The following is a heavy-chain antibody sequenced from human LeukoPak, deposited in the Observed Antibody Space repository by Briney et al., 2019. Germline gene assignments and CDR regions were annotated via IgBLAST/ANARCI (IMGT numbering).Heavy chain of an antibody. CDR2: INHSGST. CDR3: ARRKYYYDSSGRGCAFDI. V-gene: IGHV4-34*01. CDR1: GGSFSGYY. J-gene: IGHJ3*02. Sequence: PSETLSLTCAVYGGSFSGYYWSWIRQPPGKGLEWIGEINHSGSTNYNPSLKSRVTISVDTSKNQFSLKLSSVTAADTAVYYCARRKYYYDSSGRGCAFDIWGQGTMVTVSS. D-gene: IGHD3-22*01.